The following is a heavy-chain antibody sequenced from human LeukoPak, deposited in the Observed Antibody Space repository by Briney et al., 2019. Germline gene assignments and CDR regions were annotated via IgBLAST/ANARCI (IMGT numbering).Heavy chain of an antibody. V-gene: IGHV2-26*01. J-gene: IGHJ5*02. CDR2: IFSNDEK. CDR3: ARAIYCSGGSCYPNWFDP. CDR1: GFSLSNARMG. Sequence: ESGPVLVKPTETLTLTCTVSGFSLSNARMGVSWIRQPPGKALEWLAHIFSNDEKSYSTSLKSRLPISKDTSKSQVVLTTTNMDPVDTATYYCARAIYCSGGSCYPNWFDPWGQGTLVTVSS. D-gene: IGHD2-15*01.